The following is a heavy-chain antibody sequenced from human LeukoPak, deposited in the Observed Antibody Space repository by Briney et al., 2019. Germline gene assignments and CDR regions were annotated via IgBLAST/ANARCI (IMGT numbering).Heavy chain of an antibody. CDR2: IYPGDSDT. CDR3: ARGEGGVSAAIFAPYFDY. Sequence: GESLKTSCKGSGYSFTSYWIGWVRQMPGKGLELMGIIYPGDSDTRYSPSFQGQVTISADKSISTAYLQWSSLKASDTAMYYCARGEGGVSAAIFAPYFDYWGQGTLVTVSS. V-gene: IGHV5-51*01. J-gene: IGHJ4*02. CDR1: GYSFTSYW. D-gene: IGHD2-2*01.